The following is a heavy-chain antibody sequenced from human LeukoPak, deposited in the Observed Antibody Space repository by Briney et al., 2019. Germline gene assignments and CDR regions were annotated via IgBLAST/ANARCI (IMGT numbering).Heavy chain of an antibody. CDR2: ISESGAIT. Sequence: PGGSLRLSCAASGFTFTTYAMSWVRQAPGRGLEWVSAISESGAITYYADSVKGRFTISRDNSENTLSLQMNSLRAEDTAIYYCTKDGRNTIPRGVPFDIDYWGQGALVTVSS. CDR1: GFTFTTYA. D-gene: IGHD3-10*01. CDR3: TKDGRNTIPRGVPFDIDY. V-gene: IGHV3-23*01. J-gene: IGHJ4*02.